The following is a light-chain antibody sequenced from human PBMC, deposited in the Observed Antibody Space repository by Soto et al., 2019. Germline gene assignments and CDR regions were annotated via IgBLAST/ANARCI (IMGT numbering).Light chain of an antibody. CDR3: QRANSCPIT. CDR2: AEP. V-gene: IGKV1-12*01. Sequence: DVQMSQSPSTVSASVGDRVTITCRASQSISKWLALYQHEPGKARKLLSYAEPSLQRRVPSRFGGIVAGTHFTLTISSLQPAHFATYYCQRANSCPITIGQGTLLE. J-gene: IGKJ5*01. CDR1: QSISKW.